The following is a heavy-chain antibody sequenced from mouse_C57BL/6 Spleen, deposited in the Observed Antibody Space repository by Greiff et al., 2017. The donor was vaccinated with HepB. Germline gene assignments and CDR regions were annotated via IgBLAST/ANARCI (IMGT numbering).Heavy chain of an antibody. Sequence: VQVVESGAELARPGASVKLSCKASGYTFTSYGISWVKQRTGQGLEWIGEIYPRSGNTYHNEKFKGKATLTADKSSSTAYMELRSLTSEDSAVYFCARRGDGAWFAYWGQGTLVTVSA. CDR1: GYTFTSYG. D-gene: IGHD3-3*01. CDR2: IYPRSGNT. J-gene: IGHJ3*01. V-gene: IGHV1-81*01. CDR3: ARRGDGAWFAY.